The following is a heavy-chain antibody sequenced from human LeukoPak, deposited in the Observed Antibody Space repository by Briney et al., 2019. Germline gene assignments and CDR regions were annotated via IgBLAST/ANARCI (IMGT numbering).Heavy chain of an antibody. D-gene: IGHD3-22*01. J-gene: IGHJ1*01. Sequence: ASVKVSCKASGGTFSSYAISWVRQAPGQGLEWMGGIIPIFGTANYAQKFQGRVTITADESTSTAYMELSSLRSEDAAVYYCARDREGSSGYYFRHWGQGTLFTVSS. V-gene: IGHV1-69*01. CDR2: IIPIFGTA. CDR3: ARDREGSSGYYFRH. CDR1: GGTFSSYA.